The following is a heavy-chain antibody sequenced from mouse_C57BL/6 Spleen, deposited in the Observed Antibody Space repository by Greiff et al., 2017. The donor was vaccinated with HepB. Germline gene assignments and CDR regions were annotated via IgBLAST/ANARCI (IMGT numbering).Heavy chain of an antibody. D-gene: IGHD2-3*01. CDR2: IDPETGGT. CDR1: GYTFTDYE. J-gene: IGHJ2*01. V-gene: IGHV1-15*01. CDR3: TRYDGYYTYYFDY. Sequence: VQLQQSGAELVRPGASVTLSCKASGYTFTDYEMHWVKQTPVHGLEWIGAIDPETGGTAYNQKFKGKAILTADKSSSTAYMELRSLTSEDSAVYDCTRYDGYYTYYFDYWGQGTTLTVSS.